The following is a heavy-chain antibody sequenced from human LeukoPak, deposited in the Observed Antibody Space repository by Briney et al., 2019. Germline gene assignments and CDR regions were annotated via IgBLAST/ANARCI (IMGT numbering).Heavy chain of an antibody. CDR3: ARGGPQRYDSSGYYRGPKTKSNWFDG. CDR2: INHSGST. J-gene: IGHJ5*02. Sequence: PSETLSLTCAVYGGSFSGYYWIWIRQPPGQGLEWIGDINHSGSTNYNPCLKSRVTISVDTSKNQFPLKLSSATAADTAVYYCARGGPQRYDSSGYYRGPKTKSNWFDGWGQATLVTVSS. CDR1: GGSFSGYY. D-gene: IGHD3-22*01. V-gene: IGHV4-34*01.